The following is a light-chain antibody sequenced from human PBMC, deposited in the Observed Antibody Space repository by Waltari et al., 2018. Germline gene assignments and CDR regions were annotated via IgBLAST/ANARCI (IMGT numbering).Light chain of an antibody. CDR3: SSYAGVNSHVL. J-gene: IGLJ2*01. V-gene: IGLV2-23*01. Sequence: QSALTQPASVSGSPGPSITISCTGPSSALGRYDIVSRYQQHPGMAPKFMIYERSKLPSGFSTRFSGSKSGNTASLTISGLQAEDEAVYYCSSYAGVNSHVLFGGGTKLTVL. CDR1: SSALGRYDI. CDR2: ERS.